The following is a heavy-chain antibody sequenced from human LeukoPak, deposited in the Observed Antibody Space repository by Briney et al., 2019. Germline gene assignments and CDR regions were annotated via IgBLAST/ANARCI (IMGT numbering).Heavy chain of an antibody. V-gene: IGHV4-61*02. CDR2: IYYSGST. CDR3: ASLLIPQYPFDY. Sequence: SETLSLTCTVSGDSISRGRYYWSWVRQPAGKELEWIGRIYYSGSTNYNPSLKSRVTISVDTSKNQFSLKLSSVTAADTAVYYCASLLIPQYPFDYWGQGTLVTVSS. D-gene: IGHD2-15*01. CDR1: GDSISRGRYY. J-gene: IGHJ4*02.